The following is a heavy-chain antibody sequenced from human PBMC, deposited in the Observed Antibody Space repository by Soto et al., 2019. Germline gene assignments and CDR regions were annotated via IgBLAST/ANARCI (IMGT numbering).Heavy chain of an antibody. V-gene: IGHV1-69*12. J-gene: IGHJ4*02. CDR3: ARPEGGYCSGGSCYRGRHFDY. CDR1: GGTFSSYA. CDR2: IIPIFGTA. Sequence: QVQLVQSGAEVKKPGSSVKVSCKASGGTFSSYAISWVRQAPGQGLEWMGGIIPIFGTANYAQKFQGRVTITADESTSTAYMELSSLRCGDTAVYYCARPEGGYCSGGSCYRGRHFDYWGKGTLVTVSS. D-gene: IGHD2-15*01.